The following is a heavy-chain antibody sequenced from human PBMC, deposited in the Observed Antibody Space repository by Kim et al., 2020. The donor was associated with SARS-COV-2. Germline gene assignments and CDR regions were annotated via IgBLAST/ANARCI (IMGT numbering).Heavy chain of an antibody. CDR2: ISAYNGNT. V-gene: IGHV1-18*01. CDR3: ARDLILRGVRVFDI. Sequence: ASVKVSCKASGYTFTTYGFSWVRQAPGQGLEWMGWISAYNGNTNYAQRFEVRVTMTTDTSTSTAYMELRSLRSDDTAVYYCARDLILRGVRVFDIWGQGTMVTVSS. J-gene: IGHJ3*02. CDR1: GYTFTTYG. D-gene: IGHD3-10*01.